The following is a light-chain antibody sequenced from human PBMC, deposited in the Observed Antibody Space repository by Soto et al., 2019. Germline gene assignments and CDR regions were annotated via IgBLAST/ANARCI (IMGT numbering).Light chain of an antibody. CDR2: DDH. CDR3: GTWDSSLSAYV. Sequence: QSVLTQPPSVSAAPGQKVTVSCSGSSSNIGNNYVSWYEQLPGTAPKLLIYDDHKRPSGIPDRSSGSKSGTSATLDITGLQTGDEADYYCGTWDSSLSAYVFGTGTKLTVL. CDR1: SSNIGNNY. V-gene: IGLV1-51*01. J-gene: IGLJ1*01.